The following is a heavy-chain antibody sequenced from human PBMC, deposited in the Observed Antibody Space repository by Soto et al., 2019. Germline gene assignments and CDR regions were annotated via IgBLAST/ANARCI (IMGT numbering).Heavy chain of an antibody. CDR1: GFTLSSYW. V-gene: IGHV3-7*01. Sequence: GGALRLSCEASGFTLSSYWMSWIRQAPGKGLEWVANTRQDGGQSYLVDSVQGRFTISRDNAKNSVYLQMNSLRAEDTALYYCARDWRHSWYQYYCDHGIRVWREGTTV. D-gene: IGHD6-13*01. CDR2: TRQDGGQS. J-gene: IGHJ6*01. CDR3: ARDWRHSWYQYYCDHGIRV.